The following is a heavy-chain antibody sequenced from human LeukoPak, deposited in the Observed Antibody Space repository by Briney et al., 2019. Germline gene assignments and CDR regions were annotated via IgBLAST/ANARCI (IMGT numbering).Heavy chain of an antibody. Sequence: GGSLRLSCAASGFTFSSYGIYWVRQAPGKGLEWVSAISGSGGSTYYADSVKGRFTISRDNSKNTLYLQMNSLRAEDTAVYYCAKARHYYDSSGYYSWGQGTLVTVSS. CDR1: GFTFSSYG. D-gene: IGHD3-22*01. CDR2: ISGSGGST. V-gene: IGHV3-23*01. J-gene: IGHJ4*02. CDR3: AKARHYYDSSGYYS.